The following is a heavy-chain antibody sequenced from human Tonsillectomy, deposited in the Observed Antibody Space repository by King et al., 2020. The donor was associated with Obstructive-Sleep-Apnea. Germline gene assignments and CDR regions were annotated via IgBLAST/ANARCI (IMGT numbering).Heavy chain of an antibody. J-gene: IGHJ4*02. CDR1: GFTFDNYA. D-gene: IGHD6-19*01. Sequence: VQLVESGGGLVQPGRSLRLSCVASGFTFDNYAMHWVRQAPGKGLEWVSGISWNSGSIGYVSSVKDRFTISSDNVKTSLYLQMNSLRAEDTALYYCAKDKDSSGWYADYWGQGTLVTVSS. CDR2: ISWNSGSI. V-gene: IGHV3-9*01. CDR3: AKDKDSSGWYADY.